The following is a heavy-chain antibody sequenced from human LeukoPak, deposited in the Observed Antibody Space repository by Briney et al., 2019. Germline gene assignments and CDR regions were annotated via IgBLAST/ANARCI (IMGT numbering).Heavy chain of an antibody. J-gene: IGHJ4*02. V-gene: IGHV4-38-2*02. CDR1: GYSISSGYY. Sequence: SETLSLTSTVSGYSISSGYYWGWIRQPPGKGLEWIGSIYHSGSTYYNPSLKSRVTISVDTSKHQFSLKLSSVTAADPAVYYCARHGHHYYGSGGFDYWGQGTLVTVSS. CDR3: ARHGHHYYGSGGFDY. D-gene: IGHD3-10*01. CDR2: IYHSGST.